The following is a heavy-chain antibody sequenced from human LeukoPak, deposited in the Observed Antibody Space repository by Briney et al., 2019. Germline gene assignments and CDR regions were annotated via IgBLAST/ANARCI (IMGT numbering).Heavy chain of an antibody. J-gene: IGHJ6*02. CDR2: LDPDDGEP. CDR3: TVDASGGFSALDV. D-gene: IGHD6-19*01. Sequence: ASVKVSCKVSGYNLTEISMHWVRQPPGKGLEYMGGLDPDDGEPIYAESFENRVTMTEDTSRDTAFMELNSLSFDDTAVYYCTVDASGGFSALDVWGQGTTVIVSS. CDR1: GYNLTEIS. V-gene: IGHV1-24*01.